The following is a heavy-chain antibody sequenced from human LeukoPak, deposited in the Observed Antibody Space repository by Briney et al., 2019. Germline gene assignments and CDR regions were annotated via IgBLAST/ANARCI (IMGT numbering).Heavy chain of an antibody. D-gene: IGHD1-26*01. Sequence: GGSLRLSCAASGFTFSSYAMHWVRQAPGKGLKYVSTINSNGGSTYYANSVKGRFTISRDNSKNTLYLQMGSLRAEDMAVYYCARRKWELLGFADYWGQGTLVTVSS. CDR3: ARRKWELLGFADY. CDR2: INSNGGST. CDR1: GFTFSSYA. V-gene: IGHV3-64*01. J-gene: IGHJ4*02.